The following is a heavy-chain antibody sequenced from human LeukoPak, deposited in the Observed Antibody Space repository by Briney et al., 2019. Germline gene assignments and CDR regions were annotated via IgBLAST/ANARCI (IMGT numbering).Heavy chain of an antibody. CDR3: ARRSGYSYFQH. Sequence: GSLRLSCAASGFTFSNYGMSWIRQPPGKGLEWIGETNHRGSTNYNPSLKSRVTISVDTSKNQFSLKLSSVTAADTAVYYCARRSGYSYFQHWGQGTLVTVSS. CDR1: GFTFSNYG. CDR2: TNHRGST. V-gene: IGHV4-34*01. D-gene: IGHD3-3*01. J-gene: IGHJ1*01.